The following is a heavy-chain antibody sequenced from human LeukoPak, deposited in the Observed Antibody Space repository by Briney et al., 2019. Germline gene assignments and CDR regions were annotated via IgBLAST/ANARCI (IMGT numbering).Heavy chain of an antibody. V-gene: IGHV3-23*01. CDR2: ISGGGGNT. D-gene: IGHD3-10*01. CDR1: GFTFSTYG. Sequence: GGSLRLSCAASGFTFSTYGMNWVRQAPGKGLECVSSISGGGGNTYYADSVKGRFTISRDNSKDTLYLQMNSLRADDTAVYYCAKDSPGPLGVDCWGQGTLVTVSS. J-gene: IGHJ4*02. CDR3: AKDSPGPLGVDC.